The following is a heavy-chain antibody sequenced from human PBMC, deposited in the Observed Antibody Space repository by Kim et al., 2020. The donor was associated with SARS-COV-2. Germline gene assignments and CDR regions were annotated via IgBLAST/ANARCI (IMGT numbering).Heavy chain of an antibody. J-gene: IGHJ4*02. CDR3: ARTVVVVVQYYFDY. CDR2: IYHSGST. D-gene: IGHD2-21*01. CDR1: GGSISSGGYS. Sequence: SETLSLTCAVSGGSISSGGYSWSWIRQPPGKGLEWIGYIYHSGSTYYNPSLKSRVTISVDRSKNQFSLKLSSVTAADTAVYYCARTVVVVVQYYFDYWGQGTLVTVSS. V-gene: IGHV4-30-2*01.